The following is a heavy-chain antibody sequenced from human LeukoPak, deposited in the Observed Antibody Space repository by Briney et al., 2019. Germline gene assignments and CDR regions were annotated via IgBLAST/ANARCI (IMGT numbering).Heavy chain of an antibody. CDR1: GFTFGSYV. CDR2: ISSSGSAI. Sequence: GGSLRLSCVASGFTFGSYVMNWVRQAPGKGLEWVSYISSSGSAIYYADSVKGRFTISRDNAKNSLFLQVNSLRDEDTALYYCATDLVGGTNYWGQGILVTVSS. V-gene: IGHV3-48*02. J-gene: IGHJ4*02. CDR3: ATDLVGGTNY. D-gene: IGHD1-26*01.